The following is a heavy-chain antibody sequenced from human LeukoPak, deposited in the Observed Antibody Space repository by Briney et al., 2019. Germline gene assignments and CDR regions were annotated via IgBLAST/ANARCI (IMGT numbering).Heavy chain of an antibody. CDR3: ARVRAPGPFDY. J-gene: IGHJ4*02. Sequence: GGSLRLPCAASGFTFSSYAMSWVRQAPGKGLEWVSGISGSGGSTYYADSMKGRFTISRDNAKNTLYLQMNNLRAEDTAVYYCARVRAPGPFDYWGQGTLVTVSS. CDR2: ISGSGGST. D-gene: IGHD1-14*01. CDR1: GFTFSSYA. V-gene: IGHV3-23*01.